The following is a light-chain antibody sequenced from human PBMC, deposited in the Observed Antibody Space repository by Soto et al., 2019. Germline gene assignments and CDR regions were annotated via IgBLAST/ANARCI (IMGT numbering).Light chain of an antibody. J-gene: IGKJ5*01. V-gene: IGKV3-11*01. CDR3: QQYNNWPTIT. Sequence: IVLTQSPTTLALSLGERATLXXRASESVGNYLAWDQEKPGQAPRLLXYDSSNRATGIPPRFSGSGSGTDFTLTISSLQSEDFAVYYCQQYNNWPTITFGPGTRLEIK. CDR1: ESVGNY. CDR2: DSS.